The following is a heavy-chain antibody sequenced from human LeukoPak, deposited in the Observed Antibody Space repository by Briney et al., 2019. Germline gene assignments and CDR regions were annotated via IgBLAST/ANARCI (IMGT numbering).Heavy chain of an antibody. D-gene: IGHD3-16*01. CDR1: GFTFSSYG. Sequence: PGGSLRLSCAASGFTFSSYGMSWVRQAPGKGLEWVSFISSSSSNIYYTDSVKGRFTISRDNAKKSVYLQMNSLTAEDTAVYFCARDPTYEGPYYFDYWGQGTLVTVSS. CDR3: ARDPTYEGPYYFDY. J-gene: IGHJ4*02. V-gene: IGHV3-48*01. CDR2: ISSSSSNI.